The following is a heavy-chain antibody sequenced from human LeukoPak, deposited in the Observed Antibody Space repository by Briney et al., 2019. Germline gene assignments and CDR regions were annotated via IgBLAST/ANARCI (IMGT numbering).Heavy chain of an antibody. J-gene: IGHJ4*02. V-gene: IGHV4-31*03. CDR3: SQSLRNGRFDY. CDR1: GGSISSGGYY. D-gene: IGHD2-8*01. CDR2: IYYSGST. Sequence: MASETLSLTCTVSGGSISSGGYYWSWIRQHPGKGLEWIGYIYYSGSTYYNPSLKSRVTISVDTSKNQFSLKLSSVTAADTAVYYCSQSLRNGRFDYWGQGTLVTVSS.